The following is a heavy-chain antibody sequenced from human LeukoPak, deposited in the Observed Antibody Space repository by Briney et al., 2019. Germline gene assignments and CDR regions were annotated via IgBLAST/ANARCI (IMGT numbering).Heavy chain of an antibody. CDR3: ARGAGWWGS. Sequence: KRSETLLLTCTFSSGSISGYYWSWIRQPPGKGLEWIGYMYYSGSTNYNPSLKSRVTISVDTSENQFSLKLSSVTAADTAVYYCARGAGWWGSWGQGTLVTVSS. D-gene: IGHD2-15*01. CDR1: SGSISGYY. CDR2: MYYSGST. J-gene: IGHJ5*02. V-gene: IGHV4-59*01.